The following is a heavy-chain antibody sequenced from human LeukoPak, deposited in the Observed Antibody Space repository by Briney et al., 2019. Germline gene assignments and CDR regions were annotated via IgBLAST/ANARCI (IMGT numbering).Heavy chain of an antibody. D-gene: IGHD3-3*01. V-gene: IGHV3-33*03. Sequence: GGSLRLSCVASGFSFSNYGMHWVRQAPGKGLEWVTNIKYDGTNKYYADSVPGRFTVSRDNSKNILYLQMNSLRPEDKALYVCVKDGLMIARFLEYFADWGQGTLVSVSS. CDR3: VKDGLMIARFLEYFAD. CDR1: GFSFSNYG. J-gene: IGHJ4*02. CDR2: IKYDGTNK.